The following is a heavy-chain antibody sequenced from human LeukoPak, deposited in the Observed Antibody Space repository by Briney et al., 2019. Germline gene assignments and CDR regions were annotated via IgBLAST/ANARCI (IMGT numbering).Heavy chain of an antibody. CDR2: ISSSSSYI. V-gene: IGHV3-21*01. Sequence: PGGSLRLXCAASGFTFSSYSMNWVRQAPGKELEWVSSISSSSSYIYYADSVKGRFTISRDNAKNSLYLQMNSLRAEDTAVYYCARVSGLVRGPNRGHAFDIWGQGTMVTVSS. J-gene: IGHJ3*02. CDR1: GFTFSSYS. CDR3: ARVSGLVRGPNRGHAFDI. D-gene: IGHD6-6*01.